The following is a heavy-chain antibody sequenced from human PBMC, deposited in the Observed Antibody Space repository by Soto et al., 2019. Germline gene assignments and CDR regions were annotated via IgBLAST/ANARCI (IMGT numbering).Heavy chain of an antibody. CDR3: ARARSRPILWCSGGSRADYFDY. J-gene: IGHJ4*02. CDR1: GFTFSSYW. V-gene: IGHV3-74*01. Sequence: GGSLRLSCAASGFTFSSYWMHWVRQAPGKGLVWVSRINSDGSSTSYADSVKGRFTISRDNAKNTLYLQMNSLRAEDTAVYYCARARSRPILWCSGGSRADYFDYWGQGTLVTVSS. D-gene: IGHD2-15*01. CDR2: INSDGSST.